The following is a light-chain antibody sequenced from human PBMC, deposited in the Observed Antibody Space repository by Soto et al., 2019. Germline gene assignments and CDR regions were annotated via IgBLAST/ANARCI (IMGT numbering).Light chain of an antibody. J-gene: IGKJ2*01. Sequence: ETVLTQSPGTVSLSPGERATLSCRTSQSVRSNFLAWYQQKPGQAPRLLIYGVFNRAAGIPDRFSGSGAGTDFTLTISGLEPEDSAVYYYQHYDGSPRTFGQGTKVEIK. CDR1: QSVRSNF. V-gene: IGKV3-20*01. CDR2: GVF. CDR3: QHYDGSPRT.